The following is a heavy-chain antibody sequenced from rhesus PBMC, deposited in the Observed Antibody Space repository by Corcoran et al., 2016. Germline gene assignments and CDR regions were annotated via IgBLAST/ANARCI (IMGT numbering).Heavy chain of an antibody. Sequence: QVQLQESGPGVVKPSETLSLTCAVSGGSISDSYRWSWIRQPPGKGLEWIGYIYGSSTSTHYNPSLKSRVTISKDPSKNQFSLKLSSVTAADTAVYYCARDGYSWNNAFEDWGQGVLVTVSS. CDR3: ARDGYSWNNAFED. D-gene: IGHD1-20*01. CDR2: IYGSSTST. J-gene: IGHJ4*01. CDR1: GGSISDSYR. V-gene: IGHV4S10*01.